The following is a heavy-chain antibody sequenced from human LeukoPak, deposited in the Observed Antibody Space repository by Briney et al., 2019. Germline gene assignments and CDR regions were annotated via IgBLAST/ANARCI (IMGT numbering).Heavy chain of an antibody. CDR1: GGSISSSSYY. CDR2: IAESGTT. CDR3: ARVDYYASGTYLNWFDP. V-gene: IGHV4-31*03. D-gene: IGHD3-10*01. Sequence: SETLSLTCTVSGGSISSSSYYWSWIRQRPGQGLEWIGHIAESGTTYYTPSLKSRVTISVDPSKNQFSLRLGSVTAADTAVYCCARVDYYASGTYLNWFDPWGQGTQVTVSS. J-gene: IGHJ5*02.